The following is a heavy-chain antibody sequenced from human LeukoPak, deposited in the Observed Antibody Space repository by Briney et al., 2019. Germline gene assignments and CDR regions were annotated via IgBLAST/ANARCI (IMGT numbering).Heavy chain of an antibody. V-gene: IGHV3-7*01. Sequence: PGGSLRLSCAASEFMFSEYWMNWVRQAPGKGLEWFAIINQNGSEKYSVSSVKGRFTISRDNVKNSLYLQLSSLRAEDTAVYYCARGGSRTCSTCYSDASDIWGQGTMVTVSS. CDR1: EFMFSEYW. D-gene: IGHD2-15*01. CDR3: ARGGSRTCSTCYSDASDI. J-gene: IGHJ3*02. CDR2: INQNGSEK.